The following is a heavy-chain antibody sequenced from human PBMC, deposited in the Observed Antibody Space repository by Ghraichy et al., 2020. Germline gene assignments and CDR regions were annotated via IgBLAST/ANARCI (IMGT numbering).Heavy chain of an antibody. V-gene: IGHV4-59*01. CDR1: GASISNFY. D-gene: IGHD2-15*01. Sequence: SETLSLTCTVSGASISNFYWHWIRQTPGRRLEWIGYIYYSGSTNYNPSLKSRVTMSVDTSKNVVSLKLTSVTAADTAVYYCARDSACGPDIWGQGTLVTVSS. CDR3: ARDSACGPDI. J-gene: IGHJ4*02. CDR2: IYYSGST.